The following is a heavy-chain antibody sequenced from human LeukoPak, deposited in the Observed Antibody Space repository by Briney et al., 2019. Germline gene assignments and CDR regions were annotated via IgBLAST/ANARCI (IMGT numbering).Heavy chain of an antibody. CDR3: ARPTVYCSSTSCYWFDP. Sequence: PGGSLRLSCAASGFTFSTYWMHWVRQAPGKGLVWVSRIKSDGSSTNYADSVKGRVTISRDNVENTVYLLMNSLRAEDTAVYYCARPTVYCSSTSCYWFDPWGQGTLVTVSS. CDR2: IKSDGSST. J-gene: IGHJ5*02. CDR1: GFTFSTYW. D-gene: IGHD2-2*01. V-gene: IGHV3-74*01.